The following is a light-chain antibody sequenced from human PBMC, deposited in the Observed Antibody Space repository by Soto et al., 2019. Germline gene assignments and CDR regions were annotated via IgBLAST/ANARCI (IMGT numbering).Light chain of an antibody. CDR3: YPHVDGTTGV. Sequence: QSALTQPASVSGSPGQSITISCTGTSTDVGANNYVSWYQQHPGRAPKVMIYDVTNRPSGVSNRFSGSKSGNTASLTISGLQAEDEADYYCYPHVDGTTGVFGGGTKLTVL. CDR2: DVT. J-gene: IGLJ2*01. CDR1: STDVGANNY. V-gene: IGLV2-14*03.